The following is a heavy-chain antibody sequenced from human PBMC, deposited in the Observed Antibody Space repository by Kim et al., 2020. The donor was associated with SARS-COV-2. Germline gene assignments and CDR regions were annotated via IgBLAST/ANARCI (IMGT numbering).Heavy chain of an antibody. D-gene: IGHD3-10*01. Sequence: AQKLQGRVTMTTATTTSTAYMELRSLRSDDTAVYYCARDLYGSGSPTFDYWGQGTLVTVSS. J-gene: IGHJ4*02. V-gene: IGHV1-18*01. CDR3: ARDLYGSGSPTFDY.